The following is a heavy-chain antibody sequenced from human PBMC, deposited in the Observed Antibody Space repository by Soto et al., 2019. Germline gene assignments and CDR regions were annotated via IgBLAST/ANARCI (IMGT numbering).Heavy chain of an antibody. CDR3: VAGKILAAASFDY. CDR1: GFTFSSYA. CDR2: ISYDGSNK. Sequence: GGSLRLSCAASGFTFSSYAMHWVRQAPGKGLEWVAVISYDGSNKYYADSVKGRFTISRDNSKNTLYLQMNSLRAEDTAVYYCVAGKILAAASFDYWGQATLVTVSS. J-gene: IGHJ4*02. V-gene: IGHV3-30-3*01. D-gene: IGHD6-13*01.